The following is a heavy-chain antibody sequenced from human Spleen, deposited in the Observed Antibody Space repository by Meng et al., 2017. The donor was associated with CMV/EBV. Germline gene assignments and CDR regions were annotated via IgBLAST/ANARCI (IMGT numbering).Heavy chain of an antibody. J-gene: IGHJ4*02. Sequence: QLLLQGVGPGLVKPSETLPLTFTVSGGSISSSSYSWGWIRQPPGKGLEWIGSIYYSGSTYYNPSLKSRVTISVDTSKNQFSLKLSSVTAADTAVYYCARELYDWGQGTLVTVSS. CDR1: GGSISSSSYS. CDR3: ARELYD. CDR2: IYYSGST. D-gene: IGHD3-16*02. V-gene: IGHV4-39*07.